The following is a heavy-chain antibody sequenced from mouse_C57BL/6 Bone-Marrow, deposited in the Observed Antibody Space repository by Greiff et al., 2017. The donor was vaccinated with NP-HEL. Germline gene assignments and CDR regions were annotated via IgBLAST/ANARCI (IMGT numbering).Heavy chain of an antibody. V-gene: IGHV1-82*01. CDR1: GYAFSSSW. Sequence: LVESGPELVKPGASVKISCKASGYAFSSSWMNWVKQRPGKGLEWIGRIYPGDGDTNYNGKFKGKATLTADKSSSTAYLQLSSLTSEDSAVYFCARKEAYYYGYYFDYWGQGTTLTVSS. CDR3: ARKEAYYYGYYFDY. J-gene: IGHJ2*01. CDR2: IYPGDGDT. D-gene: IGHD1-1*01.